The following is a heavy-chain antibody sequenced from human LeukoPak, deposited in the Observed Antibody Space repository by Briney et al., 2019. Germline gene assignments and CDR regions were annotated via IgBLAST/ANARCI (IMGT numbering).Heavy chain of an antibody. Sequence: SETLSLTCAVYGGSFSGYYWSWIRQPPGKGLEWIGEINHSGSTNYNPSLKSRVTISVDTSMNQFSLKLSSVTAADTAVYYCARHRWLLPELPDYFDYWGQGTLVTVSS. CDR1: GGSFSGYY. D-gene: IGHD2-15*01. CDR2: INHSGST. CDR3: ARHRWLLPELPDYFDY. J-gene: IGHJ4*02. V-gene: IGHV4-34*01.